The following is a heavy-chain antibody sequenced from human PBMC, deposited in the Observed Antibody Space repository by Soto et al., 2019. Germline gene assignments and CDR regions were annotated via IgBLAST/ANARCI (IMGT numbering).Heavy chain of an antibody. Sequence: SETLSLTCNVSGGSISDFYWSWIRQSPGKRLEWIGYLYYTGSTNYNPALKSRVTISLDTSKNQFSLQVRSVTAADTAVYYCARGGGYDFRSSQAPPIDVWGQGTTVTVS. D-gene: IGHD3-3*01. CDR3: ARGGGYDFRSSQAPPIDV. V-gene: IGHV4-59*01. CDR2: LYYTGST. CDR1: GGSISDFY. J-gene: IGHJ6*02.